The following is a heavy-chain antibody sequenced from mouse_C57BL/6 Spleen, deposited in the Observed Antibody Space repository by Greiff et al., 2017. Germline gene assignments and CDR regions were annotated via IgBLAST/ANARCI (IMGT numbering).Heavy chain of an antibody. CDR3: ARGDYGSSYTFDY. V-gene: IGHV1-64*01. Sequence: QVQLQQPGAELVKPGASVKLSCKASGYTFTSYWMHWVKQRPGQGLEWIGMIHPNSGSTNYNEKFKSKATLTVDKSSSTAYRQLSSLTSEDSAVYYCARGDYGSSYTFDYWGKGTTLTVSS. CDR2: IHPNSGST. CDR1: GYTFTSYW. J-gene: IGHJ2*01. D-gene: IGHD1-1*01.